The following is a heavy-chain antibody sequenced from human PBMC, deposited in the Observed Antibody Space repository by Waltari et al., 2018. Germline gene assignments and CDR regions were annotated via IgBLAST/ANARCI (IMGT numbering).Heavy chain of an antibody. V-gene: IGHV1-3*01. D-gene: IGHD3-22*01. J-gene: IGHJ3*02. CDR2: INAGNGNT. Sequence: QVQLVQSGAEVKKPGASVKVSCKASGYTFTSYAMHWVRQAPGQRLEWMGWINAGNGNTKYSQKFQGRVTITRDTSASTAYMELSSRRSEDTAVYYCARVLGPYYYDSSDDAFDIWGQGTMVTVSS. CDR1: GYTFTSYA. CDR3: ARVLGPYYYDSSDDAFDI.